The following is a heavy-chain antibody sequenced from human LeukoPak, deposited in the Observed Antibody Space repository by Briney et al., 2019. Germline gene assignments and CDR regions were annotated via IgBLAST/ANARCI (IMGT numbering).Heavy chain of an antibody. CDR2: IYYSGST. J-gene: IGHJ4*02. Sequence: SQTLPLTCTVSGGSISSGGYYWSWIRQHPGKGLEWIGYIYYSGSTYYNPSLKSRVTISVDTSKNQFSLKLSSVTAADTAVYYCARARIQLWSPLDYWGQGTLVTVSS. V-gene: IGHV4-31*03. CDR1: GGSISSGGYY. CDR3: ARARIQLWSPLDY. D-gene: IGHD5-18*01.